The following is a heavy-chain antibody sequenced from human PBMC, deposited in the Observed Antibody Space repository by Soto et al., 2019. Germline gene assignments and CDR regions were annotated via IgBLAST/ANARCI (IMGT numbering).Heavy chain of an antibody. J-gene: IGHJ5*02. D-gene: IGHD3-10*01. CDR3: ARGLGGSDLSAS. CDR2: ISTNSRYI. V-gene: IGHV3-11*06. Sequence: QVQLVESGGGLVQPGGSLRLSCAVSGFNFGDYYMTWIRQAPGKGLEWISYISTNSRYIKYADSIKGRFIISRDNAKSSWYLQMNSLRAEDTAIYYGARGLGGSDLSASLGQGTLVTVSS. CDR1: GFNFGDYY.